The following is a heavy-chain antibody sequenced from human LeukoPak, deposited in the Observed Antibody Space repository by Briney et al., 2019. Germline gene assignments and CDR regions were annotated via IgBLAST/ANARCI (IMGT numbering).Heavy chain of an antibody. CDR3: ARQRRANFLGHQFMDV. CDR1: GGSISSSSDY. J-gene: IGHJ6*03. V-gene: IGHV4-39*01. Sequence: SETLSLTCTVSGGSISSSSDYWGWIRQPPGKGLEWIGNIYSSGSTYYNPSLKSRVTISVDTSKNQFSLKLTSVTAADTAVYYCARQRRANFLGHQFMDVWGRGTTVTISS. CDR2: IYSSGST. D-gene: IGHD1-26*01.